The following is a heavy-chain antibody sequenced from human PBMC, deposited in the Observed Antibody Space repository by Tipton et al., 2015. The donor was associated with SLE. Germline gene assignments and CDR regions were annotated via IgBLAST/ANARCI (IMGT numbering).Heavy chain of an antibody. CDR2: IYYSGST. CDR3: ASDGGGSSSWYFDL. V-gene: IGHV4-38-2*02. CDR1: GYSISSGYY. D-gene: IGHD6-6*01. Sequence: TLSLTCTVSGYSISSGYYWGWIRQPPGKGLEWIGYIYYSGSTNYNPSLKSRVTISVDTSKNQFSLKLSSVTAADTAVYYCASDGGGSSSWYFDLWGRGTLVTVSS. J-gene: IGHJ2*01.